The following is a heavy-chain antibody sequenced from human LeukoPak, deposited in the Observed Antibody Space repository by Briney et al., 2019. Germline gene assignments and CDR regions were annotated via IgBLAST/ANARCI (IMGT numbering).Heavy chain of an antibody. CDR3: ARARYCSSTSCYMELDY. D-gene: IGHD2-2*02. CDR1: GYTFTSYY. V-gene: IGHV1-46*01. J-gene: IGHJ4*02. Sequence: GASVKVSCKASGYTFTSYYMHWVRQAPGQGLEWMGIINPSGGSTSCAQKFQGRVTMTRDTSTSTVYMELSSLRSEDTAVYYCARARYCSSTSCYMELDYWGQGTLVTVSS. CDR2: INPSGGST.